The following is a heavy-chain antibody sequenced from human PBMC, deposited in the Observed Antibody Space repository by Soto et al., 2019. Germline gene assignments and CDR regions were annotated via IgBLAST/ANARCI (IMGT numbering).Heavy chain of an antibody. Sequence: PGGSLRLSWAASGCTFSSYSMNWTRQPPGKGLQWIGSIYYSGSTYYNPSLQSRVTISVDTSKNHFSLKLNSVTPADTAVYYCARCGGSCSGASCYFSFDPWGQGTRVTVSS. CDR2: IYYSGST. V-gene: IGHV4-39*02. D-gene: IGHD2-2*01. CDR1: GCTFSSYS. CDR3: ARCGGSCSGASCYFSFDP. J-gene: IGHJ5*02.